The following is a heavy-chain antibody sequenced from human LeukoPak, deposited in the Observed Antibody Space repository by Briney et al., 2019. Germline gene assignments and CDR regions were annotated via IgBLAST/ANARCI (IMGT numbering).Heavy chain of an antibody. Sequence: PGGSLRLSCAASGFTVSNNYMSWVRQAPGKGLEWVSVIYSGGSTYYADSVKGRFTISRDNSKNTLYLQMNSLRAEDTAVYYCAKGVWYSSSSGLDYWGQGTLVTVSS. CDR2: IYSGGST. CDR1: GFTVSNNY. CDR3: AKGVWYSSSSGLDY. J-gene: IGHJ4*02. D-gene: IGHD6-6*01. V-gene: IGHV3-53*05.